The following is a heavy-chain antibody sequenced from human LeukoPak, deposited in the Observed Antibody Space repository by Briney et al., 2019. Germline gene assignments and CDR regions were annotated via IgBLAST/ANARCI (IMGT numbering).Heavy chain of an antibody. Sequence: GGSLRLSCAASGFTFSSYAMSWVRQAPGKGLEWVSAISGSGGSTYYADSVKGRLTISRDNSKNTLYLQMNSLRAEDTAVYYCAKDKGDSSGYYYERGAFGYWGQGTLVTVSS. CDR2: ISGSGGST. CDR1: GFTFSSYA. V-gene: IGHV3-23*01. J-gene: IGHJ4*02. CDR3: AKDKGDSSGYYYERGAFGY. D-gene: IGHD3-22*01.